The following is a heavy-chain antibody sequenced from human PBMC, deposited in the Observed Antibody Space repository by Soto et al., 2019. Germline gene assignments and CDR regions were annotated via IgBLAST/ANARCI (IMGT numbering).Heavy chain of an antibody. CDR2: IYYSGST. J-gene: IGHJ4*02. Sequence: SETLSLTCTVSGGSISSSSYYWGWIRQPPGKGLEWIGSIYYSGSTYYNPSLKSRVTISVDTSKNQFSLKLSSVTAADTAVYYCARHDLKGSGELSFDYWGQGTLVTVSS. CDR3: ARHDLKGSGELSFDY. CDR1: GGSISSSSYY. V-gene: IGHV4-39*01. D-gene: IGHD6-19*01.